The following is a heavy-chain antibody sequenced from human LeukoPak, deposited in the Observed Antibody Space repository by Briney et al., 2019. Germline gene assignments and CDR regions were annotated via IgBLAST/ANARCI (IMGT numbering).Heavy chain of an antibody. CDR2: IYPGDSDT. V-gene: IGHV5-51*01. D-gene: IGHD3-9*01. J-gene: IGHJ4*02. Sequence: GESLKISCKGSGYSFTSYWIGWVRQMPGKGLEWMGIIYPGDSDTRYSPSFQGQVTISADKSISTAYLQWSSLKAPDTAMYYCARLAPGSYDILTGPFDYWGQGTLVTVSS. CDR1: GYSFTSYW. CDR3: ARLAPGSYDILTGPFDY.